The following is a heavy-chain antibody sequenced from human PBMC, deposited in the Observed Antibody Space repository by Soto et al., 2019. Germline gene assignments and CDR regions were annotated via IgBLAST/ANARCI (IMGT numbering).Heavy chain of an antibody. CDR2: INGYNGNT. CDR1: GYTFTRYG. D-gene: IGHD4-17*01. J-gene: IGHJ6*02. CDR3: AREGDYPYYYYGIDV. V-gene: IGHV1-18*01. Sequence: QVQLVQSGAEVKKPGASVKVSCKASGYTFTRYGITWVRQARGQGLEWMGWINGYNGNTKNAQKLQGRSTMTTDTPTSKAYMEMSSLSSDDTAVYYCAREGDYPYYYYGIDVWGQGTTVTVSS.